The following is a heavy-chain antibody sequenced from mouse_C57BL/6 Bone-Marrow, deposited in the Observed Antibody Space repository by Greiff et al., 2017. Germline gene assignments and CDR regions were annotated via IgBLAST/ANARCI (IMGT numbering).Heavy chain of an antibody. CDR2: IYPGSGST. CDR3: ARPYYSNYWYFDV. Sequence: QVQLQQSGAELVKPGASVKMSCKASGYTFTSYWITWVKQRPGQGLEWIGDIYPGSGSTNYNEKFKSRATLTVDTSSSTAYMQLSSLTSEDSAVYYCARPYYSNYWYFDVWGTGTTVTVSS. D-gene: IGHD2-5*01. V-gene: IGHV1-55*01. CDR1: GYTFTSYW. J-gene: IGHJ1*03.